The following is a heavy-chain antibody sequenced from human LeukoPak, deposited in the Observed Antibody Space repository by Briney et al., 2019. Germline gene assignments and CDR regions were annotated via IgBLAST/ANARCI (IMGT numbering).Heavy chain of an antibody. CDR3: ARTYYYDSSGYYYPGVYYFDY. J-gene: IGHJ4*02. CDR2: IYYSGST. D-gene: IGHD3-22*01. CDR1: GGSISSYC. Sequence: SETLSLACTVSGGSISSYCWSWIRQPPGKGLEWIGYIYYSGSTNYNPSLKSRVTISVDTSKNQFSLKLSSVTAADTAVYYCARTYYYDSSGYYYPGVYYFDYWGQGTLVTVSS. V-gene: IGHV4-59*01.